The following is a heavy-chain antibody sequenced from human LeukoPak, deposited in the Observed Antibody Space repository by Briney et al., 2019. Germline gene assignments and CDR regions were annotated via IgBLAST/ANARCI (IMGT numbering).Heavy chain of an antibody. V-gene: IGHV1-18*01. Sequence: ASVKVSCKASGYTFTSYGISWVRQAPGQGLEWMGWISAYNGNTNYAQKLQGRVTMTTDTSTSTAYMELRSLRSDDTAVYYCARSLSYRYYYYMDVWGKGTTVTVSS. D-gene: IGHD1-26*01. CDR3: ARSLSYRYYYYMDV. J-gene: IGHJ6*03. CDR1: GYTFTSYG. CDR2: ISAYNGNT.